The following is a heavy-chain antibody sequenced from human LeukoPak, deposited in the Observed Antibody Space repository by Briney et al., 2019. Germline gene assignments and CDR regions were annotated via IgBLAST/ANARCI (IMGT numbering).Heavy chain of an antibody. D-gene: IGHD4-23*01. Sequence: GGSLRLSCAASGFTFSSYAMHWVRQAPGKGLEWVAVISYDGSNKYYADSVKGRFTISRDNSKNTLYLQMNSLRAEDTAVYYCARDEVYGGTGDYFDYWGQGTLVTVSS. CDR2: ISYDGSNK. CDR1: GFTFSSYA. J-gene: IGHJ4*02. V-gene: IGHV3-30-3*01. CDR3: ARDEVYGGTGDYFDY.